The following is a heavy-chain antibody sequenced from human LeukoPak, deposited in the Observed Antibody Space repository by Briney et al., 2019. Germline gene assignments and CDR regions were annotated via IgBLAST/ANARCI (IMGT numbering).Heavy chain of an antibody. CDR2: ISGSEST. Sequence: GGSLRLSCVVSGVTFSNYGMSWVRQAPGKGLEWVSGISGSESTDYADSVKGRFTISRDNSKNTLYLQMNSLRAEDAAIYYCASDKTPACYFHHWFQGTLVTVSS. CDR3: ASDKTPACYFHH. J-gene: IGHJ4*02. V-gene: IGHV3-23*01. D-gene: IGHD4-23*01. CDR1: GVTFSNYG.